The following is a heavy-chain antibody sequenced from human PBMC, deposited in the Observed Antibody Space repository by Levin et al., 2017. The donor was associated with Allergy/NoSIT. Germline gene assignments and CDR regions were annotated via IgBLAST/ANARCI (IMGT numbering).Heavy chain of an antibody. V-gene: IGHV1-69*06. CDR1: GGTFSSYA. J-gene: IGHJ4*02. Sequence: KISCKASGGTFSSYAISWVRQAPGQGLEWMGGIIPIFGTANYAQKFQGRVTITADKSTSTAYMELSSLRSEDTAVYYCAGDFARNNWNYGAYFDYWGQGTLVTVSS. CDR3: AGDFARNNWNYGAYFDY. CDR2: IIPIFGTA. D-gene: IGHD1-7*01.